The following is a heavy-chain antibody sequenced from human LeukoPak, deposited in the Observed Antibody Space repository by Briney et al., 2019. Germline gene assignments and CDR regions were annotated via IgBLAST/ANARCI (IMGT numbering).Heavy chain of an antibody. V-gene: IGHV3-66*01. CDR3: TYGDWPLN. D-gene: IGHD4-17*01. CDR2: IYTNGNT. Sequence: GGSLRLSCAASGLTVTNNYWNWVRQPPGKGPEWISLIYTNGNTQYADSVKGRFTFSRDISKNTLYLQMNSMRVEDTAVYFCTYGDWPLNWGQGTLVSVSS. J-gene: IGHJ4*02. CDR1: GLTVTNNY.